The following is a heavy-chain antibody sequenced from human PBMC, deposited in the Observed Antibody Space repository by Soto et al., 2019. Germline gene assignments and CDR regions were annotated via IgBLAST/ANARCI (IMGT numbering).Heavy chain of an antibody. J-gene: IGHJ6*02. CDR2: IYSGGTT. CDR3: ARGGSGSDWDYYGMDV. CDR1: ALTASKNY. Sequence: EVQLVESGGGLVQPGGSLRLSCAGSALTASKNYMSWVRQPPGKGLEWVSVIYSGGTTYYADSVKDRFSISRDNSKSTLYLQMDNPRAGDTAVEGCARGGSGSDWDYYGMDVWGQGTTVTVSS. V-gene: IGHV3-66*01. D-gene: IGHD3-10*01.